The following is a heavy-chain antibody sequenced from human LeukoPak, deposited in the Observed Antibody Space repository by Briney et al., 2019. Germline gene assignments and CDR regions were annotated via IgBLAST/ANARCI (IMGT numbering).Heavy chain of an antibody. Sequence: PGGSLRLSCAASGFTFGSYSMNWVRQAPGKGLEWVSSISSSSSYIKYADSVKGRFTISRDNSKNTLYLQMNSLRAEDTAVYYCAKAGPGYYDIYWGQGTLVTVSS. V-gene: IGHV3-21*04. CDR1: GFTFGSYS. D-gene: IGHD3-22*01. CDR2: ISSSSSYI. CDR3: AKAGPGYYDIY. J-gene: IGHJ4*02.